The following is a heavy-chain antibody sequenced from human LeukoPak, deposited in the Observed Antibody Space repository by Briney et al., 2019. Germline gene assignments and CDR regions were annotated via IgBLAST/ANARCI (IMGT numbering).Heavy chain of an antibody. CDR1: GGTFSSYA. D-gene: IGHD3-22*01. CDR2: IIPIFGTA. Sequence: ASVKVSCKASGGTFSSYAISWVRQAPGQGLEWMGGIIPIFGTANYAQKFQGRVTITTDESTSTAYMELSSLRSEDTAVYYCANASSGYPSWFAPWGQGSLVTVSS. V-gene: IGHV1-69*05. CDR3: ANASSGYPSWFAP. J-gene: IGHJ5*02.